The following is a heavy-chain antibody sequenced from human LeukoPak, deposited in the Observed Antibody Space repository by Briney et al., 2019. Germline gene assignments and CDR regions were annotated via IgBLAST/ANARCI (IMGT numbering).Heavy chain of an antibody. CDR3: ARLSSGYSIDY. J-gene: IGHJ4*02. CDR2: IYYSGST. V-gene: IGHV4-59*08. D-gene: IGHD3-22*01. CDR1: GGSISSYY. Sequence: SGTLSLTCTVSGGSISSYYWSWIRQPPGKGLEWIGYIYYSGSTNYNPSLKSRVTISVDTSKNQFSLKLSSVTAADTAVYYCARLSSGYSIDYWGQGTLVTVSS.